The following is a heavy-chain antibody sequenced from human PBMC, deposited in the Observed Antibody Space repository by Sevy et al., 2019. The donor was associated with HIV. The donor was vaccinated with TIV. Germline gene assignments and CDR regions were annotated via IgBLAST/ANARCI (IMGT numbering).Heavy chain of an antibody. CDR2: IRNKADSYTT. CDR1: GFTFSDHY. V-gene: IGHV3-72*01. J-gene: IGHJ4*02. Sequence: GGSLRLSCAASGFTFSDHYMEWVRQAPGKGLEWVGRIRNKADSYTTEYAASVKGRFTISREDSKNSLYLLMNSLKTEETAVYYCTTHAGIAAAGRVFDYWGQGTLVTVSS. CDR3: TTHAGIAAAGRVFDY. D-gene: IGHD6-13*01.